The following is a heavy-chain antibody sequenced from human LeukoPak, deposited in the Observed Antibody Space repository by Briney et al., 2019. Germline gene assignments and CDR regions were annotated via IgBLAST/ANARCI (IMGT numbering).Heavy chain of an antibody. CDR1: GFTFNNYA. D-gene: IGHD6-19*01. CDR2: ITSSSSFL. J-gene: IGHJ4*02. CDR3: ARGKRSSGWYWGY. V-gene: IGHV3-21*01. Sequence: GGSLRLSCAASGFTFNNYAMSWVRQAPGKGLEWVSSITSSSSFLYYADSVKGRFTISRDNAKNSLYLQMNSLRAEDTAVYYCARGKRSSGWYWGYWGQGTLVTVSS.